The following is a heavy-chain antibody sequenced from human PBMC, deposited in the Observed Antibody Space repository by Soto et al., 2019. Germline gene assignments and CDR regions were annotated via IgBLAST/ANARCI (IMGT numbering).Heavy chain of an antibody. Sequence: SETLSLTCTASGASITFGGYSWSWIRQTPGKGLEWIGYINHLETTFYNPSFESRLTLSIGRAKNQFSLKLHSMSAADRAVYFCARGGGSDSFDYWGQGILVTVSS. D-gene: IGHD1-26*01. CDR3: ARGGGSDSFDY. J-gene: IGHJ4*02. CDR1: GASITFGGYS. CDR2: INHLETT. V-gene: IGHV4-30-2*01.